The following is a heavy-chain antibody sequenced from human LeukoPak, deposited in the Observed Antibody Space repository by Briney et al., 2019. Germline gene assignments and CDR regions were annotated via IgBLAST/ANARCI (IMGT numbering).Heavy chain of an antibody. CDR2: INPNSGGT. V-gene: IGHV1-2*02. Sequence: ASVTVSCKASGYTFTGYYMHWVRQAPGQGLEWMGWINPNSGGTNYAQKFQGRVTMTRDTSISTAYMELSRLRSDDTAVYYCALDARITINWFDPWGQGTLVTVSS. D-gene: IGHD3-10*01. J-gene: IGHJ5*02. CDR1: GYTFTGYY. CDR3: ALDARITINWFDP.